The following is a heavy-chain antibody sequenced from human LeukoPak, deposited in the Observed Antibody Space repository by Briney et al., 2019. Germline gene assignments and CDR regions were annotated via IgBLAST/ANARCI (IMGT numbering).Heavy chain of an antibody. CDR2: IRSKANSYAT. D-gene: IGHD1-26*01. CDR3: ARRSSGTSGLDY. CDR1: GFTFSGSA. V-gene: IGHV3-73*01. J-gene: IGHJ4*02. Sequence: PGGSLRLSCAASGFTFSGSAMHWVRQASGEGLEWVGRIRSKANSYATAYAASVKGRFTIYRNNSKNMLYLQMDSLRADDTAVYYCARRSSGTSGLDYWGQGILVTVSS.